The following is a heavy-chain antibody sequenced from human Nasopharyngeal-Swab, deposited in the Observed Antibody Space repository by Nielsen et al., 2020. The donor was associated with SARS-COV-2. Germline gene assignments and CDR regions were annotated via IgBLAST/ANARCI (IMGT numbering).Heavy chain of an antibody. V-gene: IGHV3-23*01. CDR1: GFTFSSYA. CDR2: ISGSGGST. CDR3: ANYDSSGYLIDY. Sequence: LSLTCAASGFTFSSYAMSWVLQAPGKGLEWVSAISGSGGSTYYADSVKGRFTISRDNSKNTLYLQMNSLRAEDTAVYYCANYDSSGYLIDYWGQGTLVTVSS. D-gene: IGHD3-22*01. J-gene: IGHJ4*02.